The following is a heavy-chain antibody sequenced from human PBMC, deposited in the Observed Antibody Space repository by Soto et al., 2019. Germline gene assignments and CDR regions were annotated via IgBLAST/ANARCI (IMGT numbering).Heavy chain of an antibody. CDR3: ARDLPPYDPTYSGVVASFDY. J-gene: IGHJ4*02. Sequence: QVQLVQSGPEMKEPGASVKVSCKASNYDFRDYGFSWVRQAPGQGLEWMGWISPYKGDTNYAQKFQGRVTLTTDSSTNTAYMELRSRRSDDTAMYYCARDLPPYDPTYSGVVASFDYWGQGTLVTVSS. V-gene: IGHV1-18*01. CDR2: ISPYKGDT. CDR1: NYDFRDYG. D-gene: IGHD2-15*01.